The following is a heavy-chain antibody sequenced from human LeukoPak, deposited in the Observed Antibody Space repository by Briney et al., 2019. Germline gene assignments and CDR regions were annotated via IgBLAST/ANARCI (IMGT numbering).Heavy chain of an antibody. J-gene: IGHJ4*02. CDR2: ISSSSSTI. D-gene: IGHD4-17*01. CDR3: ASPKRLYGDYIFDY. CDR1: GFTFSSYG. V-gene: IGHV3-48*04. Sequence: GGSLRLSCAASGFTFSSYGMHWVRQAPGKGLEWVSYISSSSSTIYYADSVKGRFTISRDNAKNSLYLQMNSLRAEDTAVYYCASPKRLYGDYIFDYWGQGTLVTVSS.